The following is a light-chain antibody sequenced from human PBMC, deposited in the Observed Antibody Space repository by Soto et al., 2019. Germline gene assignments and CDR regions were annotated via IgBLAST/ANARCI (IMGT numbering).Light chain of an antibody. CDR2: EVN. J-gene: IGLJ1*01. CDR1: SSDVGGYDF. CDR3: SSYTSSDTGV. Sequence: QAVVTQPASVSGSPGQSITISCTGTSSDVGGYDFVSWYQQHPGKAPKLVIYEVNNRPSGVSNRFSGSKSGNTASLTISGLQAEDEADYYCSSYTSSDTGVFGTGTKVTVL. V-gene: IGLV2-14*01.